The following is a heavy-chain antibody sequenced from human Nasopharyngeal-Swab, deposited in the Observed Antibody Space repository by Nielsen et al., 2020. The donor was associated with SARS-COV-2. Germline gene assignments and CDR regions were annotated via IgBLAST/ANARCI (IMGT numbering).Heavy chain of an antibody. D-gene: IGHD6-6*01. V-gene: IGHV4-39*01. CDR3: ARGARAQLVRTGWFDP. CDR1: GGSISSSSYY. Sequence: SETLSLTCTVSGGSISSSSYYWGWIRQPPGKGLEWIGSIYYSGSTYYNPSLKSPVTISVDTSKNQFSLKLSSVTAADTAVYYCARGARAQLVRTGWFDPWGQGTLVTVSS. J-gene: IGHJ5*02. CDR2: IYYSGST.